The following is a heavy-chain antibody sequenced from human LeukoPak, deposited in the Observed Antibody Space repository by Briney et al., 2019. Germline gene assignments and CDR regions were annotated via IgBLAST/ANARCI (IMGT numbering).Heavy chain of an antibody. CDR3: AGRPYYYYYYMDV. CDR1: GGSISTRSYY. Sequence: SETLSLTCNVSGGSISTRSYYWGWIRQPPGKGLEWIGSSYYSGSTYYNPSLKSRVTISVDTSKNQFSLKLSSVTAADTAVYYCAGRPYYYYYYMDVWGKGTTVTISS. CDR2: SYYSGST. J-gene: IGHJ6*03. V-gene: IGHV4-39*01.